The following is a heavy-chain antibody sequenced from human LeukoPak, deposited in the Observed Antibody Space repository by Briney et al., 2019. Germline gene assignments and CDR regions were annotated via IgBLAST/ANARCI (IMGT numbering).Heavy chain of an antibody. D-gene: IGHD6-6*01. CDR2: INPNSGGT. V-gene: IGHV1-2*04. CDR1: GYTFTGYY. Sequence: ASVKVSCKASGYTFTGYYMHWVRQAPGQGLEWMGWINPNSGGTNYVQKFQGWVTMTRDTSISTAYMELSRLRSDDTAVYYCARDSSSSIGGMDVWGQGTTVTVSS. CDR3: ARDSSSSIGGMDV. J-gene: IGHJ6*02.